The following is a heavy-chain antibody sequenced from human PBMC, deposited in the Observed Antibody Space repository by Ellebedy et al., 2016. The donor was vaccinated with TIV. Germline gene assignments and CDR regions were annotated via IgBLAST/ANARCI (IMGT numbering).Heavy chain of an antibody. V-gene: IGHV1-69*04. CDR3: ARYEGSLRGHAFDI. Sequence: AASVKVSCKASGGTFSSYAISWVRQAPGQGLEWMGRIIPILGIANYAQKFQGRVTITADKSTSTAYMELSSLRSEDTAVYYCARYEGSLRGHAFDIWGQGTMVTVSS. D-gene: IGHD6-13*01. CDR1: GGTFSSYA. CDR2: IIPILGIA. J-gene: IGHJ3*02.